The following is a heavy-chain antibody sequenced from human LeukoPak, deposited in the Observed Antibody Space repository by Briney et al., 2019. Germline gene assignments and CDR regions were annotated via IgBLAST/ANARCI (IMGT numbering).Heavy chain of an antibody. CDR3: ARDQYTSSPGGFDY. CDR1: GFTFTTYW. Sequence: PGESLRLSCAASGFTFTTYWLGWVRQPPGKGLEWVANIKQDGTEKYYVDSVKGRFTISRDNAKNSLYLQMNSLRAEDTAVYYCARDQYTSSPGGFDYWGQGTLVTVSS. V-gene: IGHV3-7*01. J-gene: IGHJ4*02. CDR2: IKQDGTEK. D-gene: IGHD6-6*01.